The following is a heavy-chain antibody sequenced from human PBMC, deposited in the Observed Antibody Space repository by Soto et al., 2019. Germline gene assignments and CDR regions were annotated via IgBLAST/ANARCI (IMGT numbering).Heavy chain of an antibody. J-gene: IGHJ4*01. CDR3: TREVGHTLRVDV. V-gene: IGHV3-30-3*01. Sequence: GGSLRLSCAASGFTFSDYAMRWVRQAQGKGLEWVGGVSSDGDSRFYADSLKGRLTISRDNSTNTMFLQMNSLRAEDTAVYYCTREVGHTLRVDVWGHGTLVTVSS. D-gene: IGHD1-26*01. CDR1: GFTFSDYA. CDR2: VSSDGDSR.